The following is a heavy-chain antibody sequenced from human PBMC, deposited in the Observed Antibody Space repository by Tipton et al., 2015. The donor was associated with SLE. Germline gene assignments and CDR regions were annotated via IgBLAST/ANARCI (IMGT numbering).Heavy chain of an antibody. V-gene: IGHV4-34*01. CDR3: ARGGYCRSASCYRFDS. Sequence: TLSLTCAVYGGSFSGYYWSWIRQPPGKGLEWIGEINHSGSTNYNPSLKSRVTLSVDKSKNQFSLKLSSVTAADTAVYYCARGGYCRSASCYRFDSWGQGTLVTVTS. CDR1: GGSFSGYY. CDR2: INHSGST. D-gene: IGHD2-2*02. J-gene: IGHJ4*02.